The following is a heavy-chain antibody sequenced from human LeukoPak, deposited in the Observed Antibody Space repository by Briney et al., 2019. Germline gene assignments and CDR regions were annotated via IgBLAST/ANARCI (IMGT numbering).Heavy chain of an antibody. Sequence: GGSLRLSCAASEFTVSSNYMSWVRPAPGKGRAWVSVIYSDGSTYYADSVKGRYSISRDNSKNMLYLQMNSLRADDTAVYYCARSRGYGVTGGMDVWGQGTTVTVSS. J-gene: IGHJ6*02. CDR3: ARSRGYGVTGGMDV. CDR2: IYSDGST. V-gene: IGHV3-53*01. CDR1: EFTVSSNY. D-gene: IGHD6-25*01.